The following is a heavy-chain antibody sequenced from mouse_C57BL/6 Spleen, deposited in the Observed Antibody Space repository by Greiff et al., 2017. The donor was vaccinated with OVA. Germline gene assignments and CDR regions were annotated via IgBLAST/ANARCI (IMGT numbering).Heavy chain of an antibody. CDR1: GFTFTDYY. CDR3: ARAHWEYFDV. D-gene: IGHD4-1*01. CDR2: IRNKANGYTT. Sequence: EVKLMESGGGLVQPGGSLSLSCAASGFTFTDYYMSWVRQPPGKALEWLGFIRNKANGYTTEYSASVKGRFTISSDNSQSILYLQMNALRAEDSATYYCARAHWEYFDVWGTGTTVTVSS. J-gene: IGHJ1*03. V-gene: IGHV7-3*01.